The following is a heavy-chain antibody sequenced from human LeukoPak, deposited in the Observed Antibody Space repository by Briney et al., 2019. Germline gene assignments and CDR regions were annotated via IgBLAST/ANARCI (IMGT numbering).Heavy chain of an antibody. Sequence: GGSLRLSCAASGFTFSNAWMSWVRQAPGKGLEWVGRIKSRTDGGTTDYAAPVKGRFSISRDDSKNRLYVQMNSLKFEDTAVYYCTTESXYYDISXXXPIWGQXXMVT. D-gene: IGHD3-9*01. CDR1: GFTFSNAW. CDR2: IKSRTDGGTT. J-gene: IGHJ3*02. V-gene: IGHV3-15*01. CDR3: TTESXYYDISXXXPI.